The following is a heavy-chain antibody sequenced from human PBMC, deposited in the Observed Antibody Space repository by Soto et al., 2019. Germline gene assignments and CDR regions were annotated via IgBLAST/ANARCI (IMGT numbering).Heavy chain of an antibody. CDR3: ATGGRGYYGSGSYFY. D-gene: IGHD3-10*01. Sequence: SETLSLTCTAYGGSFSGYYWSWIRQPPGKGLEWIGEINHSGSTNYNPSLKSRVTISVDTSKNQFSLKLSSVTAADTAVYYCATGGRGYYGSGSYFYWGQGTLVTVSS. CDR1: GGSFSGYY. CDR2: INHSGST. V-gene: IGHV4-34*01. J-gene: IGHJ4*02.